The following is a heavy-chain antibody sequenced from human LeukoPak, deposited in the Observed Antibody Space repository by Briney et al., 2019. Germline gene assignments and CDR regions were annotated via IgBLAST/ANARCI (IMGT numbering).Heavy chain of an antibody. V-gene: IGHV3-11*01. CDR2: ISSSGSTI. J-gene: IGHJ4*02. CDR1: GFTFSSYA. D-gene: IGHD3-22*01. Sequence: PGGSLRLSCAASGFTFSSYAMSWIRQAPGKGLEWVSYISSSGSTIYYADSVKGRFTISRDNAKNSLYLQMNSLRAEDTAVYYCARTRYSSGYYATTFDYWGQGTLVTVSS. CDR3: ARTRYSSGYYATTFDY.